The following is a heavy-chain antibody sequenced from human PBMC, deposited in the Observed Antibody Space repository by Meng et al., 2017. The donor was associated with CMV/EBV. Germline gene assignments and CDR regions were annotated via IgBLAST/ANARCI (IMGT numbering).Heavy chain of an antibody. CDR3: ARDTAVLRFLEWLFGDGMDV. D-gene: IGHD3-3*01. CDR2: IYSDGTT. CDR1: GFTVSSNY. V-gene: IGHV3-66*02. J-gene: IGHJ6*02. Sequence: GGSLRLSCAASGFTVSSNYMSWVRQAPGKGLEWVSLIYSDGTTYYADSVKGRFTISRDNSKNTLYLQMNSLRAEDTAVYYCARDTAVLRFLEWLFGDGMDVWGQGTTVTVSS.